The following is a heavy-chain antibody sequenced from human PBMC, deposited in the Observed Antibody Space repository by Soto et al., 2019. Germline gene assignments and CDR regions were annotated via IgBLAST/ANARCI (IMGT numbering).Heavy chain of an antibody. D-gene: IGHD3-10*01. CDR1: GFTFSNYW. J-gene: IGHJ6*02. CDR2: IKEAGSEK. Sequence: RGSLRLSCAASGFTFSNYWMSWVRQAPGKGLEWVANIKEAGSEKYYADSVRGRFTISRDDSKNTLFLQMNSLRVEDTAVYYCAKDWGYASGTYYTGWGPGTTVTVSS. CDR3: AKDWGYASGTYYTG. V-gene: IGHV3-7*05.